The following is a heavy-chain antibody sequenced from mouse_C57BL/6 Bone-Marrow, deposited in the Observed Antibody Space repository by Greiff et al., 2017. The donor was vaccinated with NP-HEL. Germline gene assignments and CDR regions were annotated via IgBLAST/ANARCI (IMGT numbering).Heavy chain of an antibody. V-gene: IGHV5-16*01. CDR3: ARVDYGNYEIFDY. D-gene: IGHD2-1*01. CDR1: GFTFSDYY. J-gene: IGHJ2*01. Sequence: DVKLVESEGGLVQPGSSMKLSCTASGFTFSDYYMAWVRQVPEKGLEWVANINYDGSSTYYLDSLKSRFIISRDNAKNILYLQMSSLKSEDTATYYCARVDYGNYEIFDYWGQGTTLTVSS. CDR2: INYDGSST.